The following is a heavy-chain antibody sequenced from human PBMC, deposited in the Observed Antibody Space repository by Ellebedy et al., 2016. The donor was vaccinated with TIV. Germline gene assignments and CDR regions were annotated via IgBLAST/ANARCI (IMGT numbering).Heavy chain of an antibody. J-gene: IGHJ4*02. CDR3: VRDGHSYNFDY. CDR1: GFTFNYYW. D-gene: IGHD4-23*01. V-gene: IGHV3-74*01. Sequence: GGSLRLSCAASGFTFNYYWMHWVRQAPGKGLVWVSRIKGDGSDTRYADSVEGRFTISRDNAKNTLYLQMNNVRAEDTAVYYCVRDGHSYNFDYWGQGSLVAVSS. CDR2: IKGDGSDT.